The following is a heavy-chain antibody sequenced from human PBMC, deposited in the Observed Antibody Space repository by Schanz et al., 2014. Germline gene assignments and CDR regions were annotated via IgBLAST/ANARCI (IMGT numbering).Heavy chain of an antibody. CDR1: GFTFDDYA. CDR3: ARDPNSVNEIDY. V-gene: IGHV3-9*01. J-gene: IGHJ4*02. Sequence: EVQLLESGGGLVQPGGSLRLSCAASGFTFDDYAMHWVRQAPGKGLEWVSGISWNSGSIGYADSVKGRFTISRDDAKNSLYLQMNSLRAEDTALYYCARDPNSVNEIDYWGQGTLVTVSS. D-gene: IGHD5-12*01. CDR2: ISWNSGSI.